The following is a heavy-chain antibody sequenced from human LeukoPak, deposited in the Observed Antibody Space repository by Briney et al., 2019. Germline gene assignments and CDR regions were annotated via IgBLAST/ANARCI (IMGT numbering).Heavy chain of an antibody. CDR2: IIPIFGTA. V-gene: IGHV1-69*13. CDR1: GYTFTGYY. D-gene: IGHD1-26*01. J-gene: IGHJ4*02. Sequence: GASVRVSCKASGYTFTGYYMHWVRQAPGQGLEWMGGIIPIFGTANHAQKFQGRVTITADESTSTAYMELRSLRSDDTAVYYCARDQGGAGATPFDYWGQGTLVTVSS. CDR3: ARDQGGAGATPFDY.